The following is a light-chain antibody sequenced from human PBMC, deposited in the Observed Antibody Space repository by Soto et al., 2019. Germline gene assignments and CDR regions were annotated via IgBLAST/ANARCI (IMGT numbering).Light chain of an antibody. J-gene: IGKJ2*01. CDR3: QQYNSYPYT. CDR1: QRISSW. V-gene: IGKV1-5*01. CDR2: DAS. Sequence: DIQMTQSPSTLSASVGDRVTITCRASQRISSWLAWYQQKPGKAPKLLIYDASSLESGVPSRFSGSGSGTEFTLTIISLQPDDFATYYCQQYNSYPYTFGQGTKLEIK.